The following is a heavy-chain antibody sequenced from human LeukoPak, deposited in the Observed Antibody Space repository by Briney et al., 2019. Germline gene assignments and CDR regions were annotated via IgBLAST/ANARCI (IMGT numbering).Heavy chain of an antibody. CDR3: ARGPRYYFDY. J-gene: IGHJ4*02. CDR1: GYTFTGYY. CDR2: INPYSGGT. Sequence: GASVKVSCKASGYTFTGYYMHWVRQAPGQGLEWMGWINPYSGGTNYAQKFQGRVTMTRDTSIGTAYMELSRLRSDDTAVYYCARGPRYYFDYWGQGTLSPSPQ. V-gene: IGHV1-2*02.